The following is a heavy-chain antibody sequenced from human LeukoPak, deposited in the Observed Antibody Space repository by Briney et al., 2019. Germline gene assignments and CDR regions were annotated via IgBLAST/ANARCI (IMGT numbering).Heavy chain of an antibody. V-gene: IGHV4-34*01. CDR1: GGSFNGYY. J-gene: IGHJ6*03. CDR2: INQSGST. CDR3: ARLTSRGYDSSGYYYRRNYYYMDV. Sequence: SETLSLTCAVYGGSFNGYYWSWIRQPPGKGLEWIGEINQSGSTNYNPSLKSRVTISADTSKKQFSLKLGSVTAADTAVYYCARLTSRGYDSSGYYYRRNYYYMDVWGKGTTVTISS. D-gene: IGHD3-22*01.